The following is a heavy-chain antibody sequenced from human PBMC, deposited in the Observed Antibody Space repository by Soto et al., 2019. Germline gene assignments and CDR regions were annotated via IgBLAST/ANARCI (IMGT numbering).Heavy chain of an antibody. J-gene: IGHJ3*02. V-gene: IGHV1-24*01. Sequence: ASVKVSCKVSGYTLTELSMHWVRQAPGKGLEWMGGFDPEDGETIYAQKFQGRVTMTEDSSTDTAYMELSSLRSEDTAVYYCATVRGDYCTNGVCHRNAFDTWGQGTMVTVSS. CDR1: GYTLTELS. D-gene: IGHD2-8*01. CDR2: FDPEDGET. CDR3: ATVRGDYCTNGVCHRNAFDT.